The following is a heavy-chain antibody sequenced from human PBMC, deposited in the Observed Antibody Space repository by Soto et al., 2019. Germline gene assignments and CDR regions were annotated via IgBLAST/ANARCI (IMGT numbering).Heavy chain of an antibody. CDR1: GFTFSSYG. J-gene: IGHJ5*02. V-gene: IGHV3-30*18. Sequence: QVQLVESGGGVVQPGRSLRLSCAASGFTFSSYGMHWVRQAPGKGLEWVAVISYDGSNKYYADSVKGRFTISGDNSKNTRYLQMNSLRAEDTAVYYCAKEPVTPRSHFDPWGQGTLVTVSS. CDR3: AKEPVTPRSHFDP. CDR2: ISYDGSNK.